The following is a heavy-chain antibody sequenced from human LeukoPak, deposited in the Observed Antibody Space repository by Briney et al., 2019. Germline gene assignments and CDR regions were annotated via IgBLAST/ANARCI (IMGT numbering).Heavy chain of an antibody. V-gene: IGHV3-23*01. CDR3: ARNIPVTRWGY. CDR2: MSGGSGTT. Sequence: GGSLRLSCAASGFTLYSYAMSWVRQAGEGLEWVSVMSGGSGTTHYADSVKGRFTISRDTSKNTLYLQMNSLRVEDTAVYYCARNIPVTRWGYWGQGTLVTVSS. J-gene: IGHJ4*02. CDR1: GFTLYSYA. D-gene: IGHD2-21*01.